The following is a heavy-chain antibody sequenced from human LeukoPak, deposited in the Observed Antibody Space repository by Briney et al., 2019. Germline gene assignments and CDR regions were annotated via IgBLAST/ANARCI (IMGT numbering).Heavy chain of an antibody. Sequence: SETLSLTCSVSGGSFRNYYWGWMRQPPGKGLEWIGYMSYGGSTYYNPSLKSRVTISADTYKNHFYLNLSCVTAADTAIYYCARGPRVPSSGWYVPDDWGQGTVVTVSS. CDR1: GGSFRNYY. V-gene: IGHV4-59*01. CDR3: ARGPRVPSSGWYVPDD. CDR2: MSYGGST. J-gene: IGHJ4*02. D-gene: IGHD6-13*01.